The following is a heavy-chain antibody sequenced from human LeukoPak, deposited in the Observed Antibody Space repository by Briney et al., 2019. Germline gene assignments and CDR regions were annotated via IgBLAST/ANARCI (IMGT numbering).Heavy chain of an antibody. Sequence: SVKVSCKASGFTFTSSAMQWVRQARGQRLEWIGRIVVGSGNTNYAQKFQERVTITRDMSTSTAYMELSSLRSEDTAVYYCAAGSHSSGYYVYWGQGTLVTVSS. V-gene: IGHV1-58*02. CDR3: AAGSHSSGYYVY. CDR2: IVVGSGNT. J-gene: IGHJ4*02. CDR1: GFTFTSSA. D-gene: IGHD3-22*01.